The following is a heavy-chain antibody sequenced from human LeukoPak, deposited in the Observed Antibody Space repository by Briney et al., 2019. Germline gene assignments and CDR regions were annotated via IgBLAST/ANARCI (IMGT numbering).Heavy chain of an antibody. D-gene: IGHD3-3*01. J-gene: IGHJ5*02. CDR2: INHSGST. V-gene: IGHV4-34*01. CDR3: ARGRFLEWST. CDR1: GGSFSGYY. Sequence: SETLSLTCAVYGGSFSGYYWSWIRQPPGKGLEWIGEINHSGSTNYNPSLKSRVTISVDTSKNQFSLKLSSVTAADTAVYYGARGRFLEWSTWGQGTLVTVSS.